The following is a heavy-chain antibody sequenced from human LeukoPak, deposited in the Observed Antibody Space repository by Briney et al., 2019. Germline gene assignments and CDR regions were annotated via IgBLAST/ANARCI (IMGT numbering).Heavy chain of an antibody. CDR1: GIAFASYA. J-gene: IGHJ3*02. V-gene: IGHV3-23*01. CDR2: ISGTGGST. D-gene: IGHD3-22*01. Sequence: GGSLRLFCAASGIAFASYAMNWVRQSPERGLEWVSAISGTGGSTSYADSPKGRFTISRDNSKNTLYLQMSSLTAEDTAVYYCAKECGRDYDDRAFDIWGQGTMVTVSS. CDR3: AKECGRDYDDRAFDI.